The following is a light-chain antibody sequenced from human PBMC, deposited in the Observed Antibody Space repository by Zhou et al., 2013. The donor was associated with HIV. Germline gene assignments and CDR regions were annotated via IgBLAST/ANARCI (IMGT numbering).Light chain of an antibody. Sequence: DIQMTQSPSSLSASVGDRVTITCRASQAISNYLAWYQQKPGKVPKLLIYAASTLQSGVPSRFSGSGSGTDFTVTINSLQPEDVATYYCQKYNSAPLTFGGGTKVEIK. CDR1: QAISNY. V-gene: IGKV1-27*01. CDR2: AAS. J-gene: IGKJ4*01. CDR3: QKYNSAPLT.